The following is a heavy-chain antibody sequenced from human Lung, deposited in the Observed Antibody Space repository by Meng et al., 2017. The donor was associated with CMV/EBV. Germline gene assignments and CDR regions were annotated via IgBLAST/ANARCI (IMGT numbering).Heavy chain of an antibody. V-gene: IGHV4-4*02. CDR1: CGSISSSNW. CDR2: IDHSGIT. J-gene: IGHJ4*02. Sequence: HVELQGSVAGPVQASRTLSLTCAVSCGSISSSNWWSWVRQLPGKGLEWIGEIDHSGITNYNPSLESRVTISVDKSKNQFSLKLSTVIAEDTAVYYCARVVTALWGYYFDYWGQGTLVTVSS. CDR3: ARVVTALWGYYFDY. D-gene: IGHD2-21*02.